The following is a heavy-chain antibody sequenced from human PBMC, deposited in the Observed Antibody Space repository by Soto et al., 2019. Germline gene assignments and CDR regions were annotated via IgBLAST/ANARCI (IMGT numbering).Heavy chain of an antibody. Sequence: QVQLVQSGAEVKKPGASVKVSCKASGYTFTSYGISWVRQAPGQGLEWMGWISAYNGNTNYAQKLQGRVTMTTDTSASTSYMELMSLRSDDTAVYYSARLIPAFTVRNLYYYYYGMDVWGQGTTVIVSS. V-gene: IGHV1-18*01. CDR2: ISAYNGNT. D-gene: IGHD4-17*01. CDR3: ARLIPAFTVRNLYYYYYGMDV. J-gene: IGHJ6*02. CDR1: GYTFTSYG.